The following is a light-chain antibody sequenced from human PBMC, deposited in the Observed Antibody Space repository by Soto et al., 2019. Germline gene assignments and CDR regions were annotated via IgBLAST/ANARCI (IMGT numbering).Light chain of an antibody. CDR1: QSVSSSY. CDR3: QQYDSSFWT. CDR2: GAS. Sequence: DIVMTQSPCTLSLSLGERATLSCRASQSVSSSYLAWCQQKPGQAPSLLIYGASSRDTGIPDSFSGSGSGTDFTLTISRLEPEDFAVYYCQQYDSSFWTFGQGTKLEIK. V-gene: IGKV3-20*01. J-gene: IGKJ5*01.